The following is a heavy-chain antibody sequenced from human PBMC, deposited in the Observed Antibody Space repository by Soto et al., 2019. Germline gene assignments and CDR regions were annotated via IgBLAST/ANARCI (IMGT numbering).Heavy chain of an antibody. D-gene: IGHD3-3*01. CDR1: GYTLTELS. V-gene: IGHV1-24*01. CDR3: ATHQRFLEWVNRFDP. Sequence: ASVKVSCKVSGYTLTELSMHWVRQAPGKGLEWMGGFDPEDGETIYAQKFQGRVTMTEDTSTDTAYMELSSLRSEDTAVYYCATHQRFLEWVNRFDPWGQGPLVTVSS. J-gene: IGHJ5*02. CDR2: FDPEDGET.